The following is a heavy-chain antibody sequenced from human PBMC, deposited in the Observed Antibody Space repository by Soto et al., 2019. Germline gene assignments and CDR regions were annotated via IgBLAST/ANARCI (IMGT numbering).Heavy chain of an antibody. V-gene: IGHV3-30-3*01. CDR2: ISYHGSKN. J-gene: IGHJ6*02. CDR1: GFTFSSYA. Sequence: GGSLRLSCAASGFTFSSYAMHWVRQPPGKGLEWVAVISYHGSKNYYADSVKGRFTISRDNSKNTLYLQMNSLRAEDAAVYYCARERVEYGDYQYYGMDVWGQGTTVTVSS. CDR3: ARERVEYGDYQYYGMDV. D-gene: IGHD2-15*01.